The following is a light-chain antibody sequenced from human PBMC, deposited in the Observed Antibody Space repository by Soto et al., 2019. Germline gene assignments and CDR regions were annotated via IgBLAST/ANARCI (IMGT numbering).Light chain of an antibody. Sequence: DIVMTQSPDSLAVSLGERATINCKSSQSVLYRSTHKNFLAWYQQIPGQPPKLLINWASTRESGVPDRFSGSGSGTDFTLTISSLQAEDVAIYYCQQYYSTPRTFGQGTKVEIK. CDR1: QSVLYRSTHKNF. CDR2: WAS. CDR3: QQYYSTPRT. J-gene: IGKJ1*01. V-gene: IGKV4-1*01.